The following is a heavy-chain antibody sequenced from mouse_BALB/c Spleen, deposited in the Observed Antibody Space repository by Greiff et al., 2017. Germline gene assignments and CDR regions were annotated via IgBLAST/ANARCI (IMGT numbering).Heavy chain of an antibody. Sequence: EVKLQESGGGLVQPGGSMKLSCVASGFTFSNYWMNWVRQSPEKGLEWVAEIRLKSNNYATHYAESVKGRFTISRDDSKSSVYLQMNNLRAEDTGIYYCTRQYYYGSSYNWYFDVWGAGTTVTVSS. J-gene: IGHJ1*01. CDR1: GFTFSNYW. CDR3: TRQYYYGSSYNWYFDV. D-gene: IGHD1-1*01. V-gene: IGHV6-6*02. CDR2: IRLKSNNYAT.